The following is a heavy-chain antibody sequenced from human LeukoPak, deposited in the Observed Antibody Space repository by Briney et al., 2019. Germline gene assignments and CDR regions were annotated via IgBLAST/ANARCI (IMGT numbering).Heavy chain of an antibody. J-gene: IGHJ4*02. CDR3: ARDPGGTWGFDY. D-gene: IGHD7-27*01. V-gene: IGHV1-18*01. Sequence: ASVKVSCKASGYTFTSHGLSWARQAPGQGLEWMGWISIYSGNTNYAQKFQDRISMTTDTSTSTAYMELRSLKSDDTAVYYCARDPGGTWGFDYWGQGTLVTVSS. CDR1: GYTFTSHG. CDR2: ISIYSGNT.